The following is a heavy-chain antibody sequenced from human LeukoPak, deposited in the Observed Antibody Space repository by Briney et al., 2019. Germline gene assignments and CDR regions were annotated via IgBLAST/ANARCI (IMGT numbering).Heavy chain of an antibody. D-gene: IGHD7-27*01. V-gene: IGHV3-15*07. Sequence: GGSLRLSCVVSGIIFRDAWMNWVRQTPGKGLEWVGRIKSKVDGGTTDYAAPVEGRFTISRDDSKNTLYLQMSSLKTEDTAIYYCTKDPPLTGGVYSAHRGQGTLVTVSS. J-gene: IGHJ4*02. CDR3: TKDPPLTGGVYSAH. CDR1: GIIFRDAW. CDR2: IKSKVDGGTT.